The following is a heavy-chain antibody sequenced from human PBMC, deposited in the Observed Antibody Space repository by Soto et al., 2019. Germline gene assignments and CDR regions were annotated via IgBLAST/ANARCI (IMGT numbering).Heavy chain of an antibody. J-gene: IGHJ4*02. D-gene: IGHD3-9*01. CDR2: ISGDGVTT. Sequence: VQLVESGGDLVQRGGSLRLSCAASGFPFSSYWMHWVRQTPGKGLDWVARISGDGVTTYYADSVTGRFTVSRDNAKNTLSLQISGLRAEDTAVYYCAREYYGLLTGYYTDYWGQGTLVSVSS. CDR3: AREYYGLLTGYYTDY. V-gene: IGHV3-74*01. CDR1: GFPFSSYW.